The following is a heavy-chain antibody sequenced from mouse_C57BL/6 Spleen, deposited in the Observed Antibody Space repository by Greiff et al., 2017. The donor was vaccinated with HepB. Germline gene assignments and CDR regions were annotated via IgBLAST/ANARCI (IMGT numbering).Heavy chain of an antibody. Sequence: EVKLVESGPELVKPGASVKISCKASGYSFTGYYMHWVKQSHGNILDWIGYIYPYNGVSSYNQKFKGKATLTVDKSSSTAYMELRSLTSEDSAVYYCARDYYGSSLRFDYWGQGTTLTVSS. CDR3: ARDYYGSSLRFDY. V-gene: IGHV1-31*01. CDR1: GYSFTGYY. J-gene: IGHJ2*01. CDR2: IYPYNGVS. D-gene: IGHD1-1*01.